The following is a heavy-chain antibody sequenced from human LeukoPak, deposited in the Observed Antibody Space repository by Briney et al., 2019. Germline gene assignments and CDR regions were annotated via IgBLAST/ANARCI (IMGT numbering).Heavy chain of an antibody. D-gene: IGHD5-18*01. V-gene: IGHV4-38-2*02. J-gene: IGHJ3*02. CDR2: IYHSGST. CDR1: GYSISSGYY. CDR3: AIDREAMVYGSAFDI. Sequence: SETLSLTCTVSGYSISSGYYWGWIRQPPGKGLEWIGSIYHSGSTYYNPSLKSRVTISVDTSKNQFSLKLSSVTAADTAVYYCAIDREAMVYGSAFDIWGQGTMVTVSS.